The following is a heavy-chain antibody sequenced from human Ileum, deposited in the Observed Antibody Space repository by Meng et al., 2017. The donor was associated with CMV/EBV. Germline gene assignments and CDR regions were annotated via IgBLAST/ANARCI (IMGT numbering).Heavy chain of an antibody. J-gene: IGHJ4*02. CDR2: IIPIFGTA. D-gene: IGHD3-3*01. Sequence: CKASGGTFSSYAIRWVRQAPGQGLEWVGGIIPIFGTANYAQKFQGRVTITTDESTSTAYMELSSLRSEDTAVYYCARGRFLEWLLYRWGQGTLVTVSS. CDR1: GGTFSSYA. V-gene: IGHV1-69*05. CDR3: ARGRFLEWLLYR.